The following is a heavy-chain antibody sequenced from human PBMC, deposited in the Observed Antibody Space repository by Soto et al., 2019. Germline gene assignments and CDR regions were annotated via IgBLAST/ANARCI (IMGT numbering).Heavy chain of an antibody. D-gene: IGHD3-9*01. CDR1: GGTFSSSA. CDR3: ASILRYFDWFDGMDV. CDR2: IIPIFGTA. Sequence: QVQLVQSGAEVKKPGSSVKVSCKASGGTFSSSAISWVRQAPGQGLEWMGGIIPIFGTANYAQKVQGRVTITADESTSPAYMELSSLRSEDTAVNYCASILRYFDWFDGMDVWGQGTTVTVSS. V-gene: IGHV1-69*01. J-gene: IGHJ6*02.